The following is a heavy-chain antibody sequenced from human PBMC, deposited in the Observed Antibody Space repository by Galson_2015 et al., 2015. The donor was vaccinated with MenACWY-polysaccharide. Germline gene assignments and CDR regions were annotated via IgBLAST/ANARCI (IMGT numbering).Heavy chain of an antibody. Sequence: SLRLSCAASGFTFTTYAMSWVRQAPGKGLEWVSTISGSGGRTYFTDSVKGRFTISRDNSKNTLHLQMNSLRAEDTAVYYCAKVDTVDYFLGYTDAWGQGATVTVSS. CDR2: ISGSGGRT. D-gene: IGHD5-12*01. CDR1: GFTFTTYA. V-gene: IGHV3-23*01. CDR3: AKVDTVDYFLGYTDA. J-gene: IGHJ6*02.